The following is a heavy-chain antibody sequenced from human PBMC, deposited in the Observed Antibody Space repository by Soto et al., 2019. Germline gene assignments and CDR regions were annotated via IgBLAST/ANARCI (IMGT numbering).Heavy chain of an antibody. Sequence: GGSLRLSCAASGFTFNNFAVTWVRQAPGKGLEWISSITDSGAKTYYADSVKGRFTVSRDNSNNTLFLQMSSMRADDTALYYCAKAGLDTNMIFDYWGQGTLVTVSS. J-gene: IGHJ4*02. CDR2: ITDSGAKT. CDR1: GFTFNNFA. CDR3: AKAGLDTNMIFDY. V-gene: IGHV3-23*01. D-gene: IGHD3-16*01.